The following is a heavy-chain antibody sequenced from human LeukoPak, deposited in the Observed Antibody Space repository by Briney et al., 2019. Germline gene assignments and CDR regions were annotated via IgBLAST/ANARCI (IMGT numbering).Heavy chain of an antibody. D-gene: IGHD2-2*01. J-gene: IGHJ4*02. Sequence: SETLSLTCTVSGGSITISNYYWAWIRQPPGKGLEWIGSTYYTGTTYYNPSLKSRVTILVDTSKNQFSLKLSSVTAADTAVYYCARSTSSYFNTDYWGQGILVTVSS. CDR1: GGSITISNYY. CDR3: ARSTSSYFNTDY. V-gene: IGHV4-39*07. CDR2: TYYTGTT.